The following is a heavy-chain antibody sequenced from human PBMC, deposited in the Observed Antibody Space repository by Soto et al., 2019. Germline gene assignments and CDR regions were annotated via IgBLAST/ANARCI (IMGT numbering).Heavy chain of an antibody. D-gene: IGHD3-9*01. J-gene: IGHJ4*02. CDR3: ARGSRYVGGLLFDY. V-gene: IGHV1-69*01. CDR2: IIHIFGTA. Sequence: QVQLVQSGAEVEKPGSSVKVSCKASGGTFSSYAISWVRQAPGQGLEWMGGIIHIFGTANYAQKFQGRVTITADDYTSTAYMELSRLRSEDTAVYYCARGSRYVGGLLFDYCGQGTLVTVSS. CDR1: GGTFSSYA.